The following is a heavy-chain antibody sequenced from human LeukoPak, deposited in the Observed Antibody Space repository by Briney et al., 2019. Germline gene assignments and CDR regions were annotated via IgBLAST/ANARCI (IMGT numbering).Heavy chain of an antibody. CDR3: ARGGIVGAAFEYYYGMDV. V-gene: IGHV1-18*01. D-gene: IGHD1-26*01. CDR1: GYTFTSYG. Sequence: EASVKVSCKASGYTFTSYGISWVRQAPGQGLEWMGWISAYNGNTNYAQKLQGRVTMTTDTSTSTAYMELRSLRSDDTAVCYCARGGIVGAAFEYYYGMDVWGQGTTVTVSS. J-gene: IGHJ6*02. CDR2: ISAYNGNT.